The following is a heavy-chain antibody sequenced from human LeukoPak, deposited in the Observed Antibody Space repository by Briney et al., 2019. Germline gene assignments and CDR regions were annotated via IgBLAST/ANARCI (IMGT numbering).Heavy chain of an antibody. V-gene: IGHV3-23*01. CDR3: ARDTHGDGFDY. CDR2: ISVSGGST. D-gene: IGHD4-17*01. Sequence: GGSLRLSCAASGFTVSSNYMSWVRQAPGKGLEWVSGISVSGGSTYYADSVKGRFTISRDTSKNTLYLQMNSLRAEDTAVYYCARDTHGDGFDYWGQGTLVTVSS. J-gene: IGHJ4*02. CDR1: GFTVSSNY.